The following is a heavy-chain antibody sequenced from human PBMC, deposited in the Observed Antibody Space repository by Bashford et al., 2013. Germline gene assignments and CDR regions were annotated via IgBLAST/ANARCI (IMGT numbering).Heavy chain of an antibody. CDR2: IYYSGSA. CDR1: GGSISSYY. D-gene: IGHD5-18*01. Sequence: SETLSLTCTVSGGSISSYYWSWIRQPPGKGLEWIGCIYYSGSANYNPSLKSRVTISVDTSKNQFSLKLSSVTAADTAVYYCAKDRRSKRIQLWVYFDHWARETWSPSPQ. V-gene: IGHV4-59*12. J-gene: IGHJ4*02. CDR3: AKDRRSKRIQLWVYFDH.